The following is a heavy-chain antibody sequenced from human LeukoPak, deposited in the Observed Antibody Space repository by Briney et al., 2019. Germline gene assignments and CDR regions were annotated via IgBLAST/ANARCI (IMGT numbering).Heavy chain of an antibody. Sequence: GGSLRLSCAASGLTFSSYAMSWVRQAPGKGLEWVSAISGSSGHTYYADSVKGRFTISRDNSKNTLYLQMNSLIAEDTAVYYCAKVGFSEMEWLLYSDHWGQGTLVTVSS. CDR3: AKVGFSEMEWLLYSDH. D-gene: IGHD3-3*01. V-gene: IGHV3-23*01. CDR1: GLTFSSYA. CDR2: ISGSSGHT. J-gene: IGHJ4*02.